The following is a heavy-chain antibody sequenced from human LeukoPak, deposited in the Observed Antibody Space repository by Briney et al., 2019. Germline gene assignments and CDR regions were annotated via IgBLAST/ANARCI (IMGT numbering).Heavy chain of an antibody. J-gene: IGHJ6*02. V-gene: IGHV3-11*04. CDR3: ARVAGDCSSTSCLGYYGMDV. Sequence: PGGSLRLSCAASGFTFSDYYMSWIRQAPGKGLEWVSYISSSGSTIYYADSVKGRFTISRDNAKNSLYLQMNSLRAEDTAVYYCARVAGDCSSTSCLGYYGMDVWGQGTTVTVSS. CDR2: ISSSGSTI. D-gene: IGHD2-2*01. CDR1: GFTFSDYY.